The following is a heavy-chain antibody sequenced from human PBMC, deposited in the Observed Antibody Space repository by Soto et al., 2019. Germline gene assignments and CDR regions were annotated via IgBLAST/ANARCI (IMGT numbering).Heavy chain of an antibody. Sequence: ASVKVFCKASGYTFTSYGISWVRQAPGQGLEWMGWISAYNGNTNYAQKLQGRVTMTTDTSTSTAYMELRSLRSDDTAVYYCARYSGYDAIYYYGMDVWGQGTTVTVSS. D-gene: IGHD5-12*01. V-gene: IGHV1-18*01. CDR2: ISAYNGNT. CDR3: ARYSGYDAIYYYGMDV. CDR1: GYTFTSYG. J-gene: IGHJ6*02.